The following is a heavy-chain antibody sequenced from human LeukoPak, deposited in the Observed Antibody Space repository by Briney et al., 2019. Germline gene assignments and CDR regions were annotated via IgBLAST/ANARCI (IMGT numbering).Heavy chain of an antibody. CDR1: GYTLTELS. J-gene: IGHJ4*02. V-gene: IGHV1-24*01. CDR3: ATVYRGLPLVVYFDY. Sequence: ASVKVSCKVSGYTLTELSMHWVRQAPGKGLEWMGGFDPEDGETIYAQKFQGRVTMTEDTSTDTAYMELSSLRSEDTAVYYCATVYRGLPLVVYFDYWGQGTLVTVSS. D-gene: IGHD2-2*01. CDR2: FDPEDGET.